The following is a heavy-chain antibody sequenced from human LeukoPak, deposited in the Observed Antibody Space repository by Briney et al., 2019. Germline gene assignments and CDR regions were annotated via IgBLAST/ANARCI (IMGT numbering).Heavy chain of an antibody. CDR2: INWNGGST. D-gene: IGHD6-19*01. CDR3: ARDQGGSGWYYFDY. V-gene: IGHV3-20*04. J-gene: IGHJ4*02. CDR1: GFTFSNYA. Sequence: GGSLRLSCAASGFTFSNYAVSWVRQAPGKGLEWVSGINWNGGSTGYADSVKGRFTISRDNAKNSLYLQMNSLRAEDTAVYYCARDQGGSGWYYFDYWGQGTLVTVSS.